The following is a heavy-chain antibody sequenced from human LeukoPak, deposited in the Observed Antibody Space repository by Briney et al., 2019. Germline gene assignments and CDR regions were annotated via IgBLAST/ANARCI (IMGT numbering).Heavy chain of an antibody. D-gene: IGHD3-22*01. CDR1: GGSISSSSYY. Sequence: SETLSLTCIVSGGSISSSSYYWGWIRQPPGKGLEWIGSIYYSGSTYYNPSLKSRVTISVDTSKNQFSLKLSSVTAADTAVYYCAGKRGYRNDYWGQGTLVTVSS. CDR3: AGKRGYRNDY. V-gene: IGHV4-39*01. J-gene: IGHJ4*02. CDR2: IYYSGST.